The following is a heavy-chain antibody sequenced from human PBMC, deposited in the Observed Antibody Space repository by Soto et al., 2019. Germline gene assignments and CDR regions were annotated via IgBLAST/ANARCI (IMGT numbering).Heavy chain of an antibody. CDR2: IWYDGSNK. CDR1: GYTFSSYD. J-gene: IGHJ4*02. D-gene: IGHD6-13*01. V-gene: IGHV3-33*01. Sequence: QVQLVESGGGVVQPGRSLRLSCAASGYTFSSYDMHWVRQAPGKGLEWVAVIWYDGSNKYYADSVKGRFTISRDNSKNTLYLQMNSLRAEDTAVYYCARETDSSSWYLSMHYWGQGTLVIVSS. CDR3: ARETDSSSWYLSMHY.